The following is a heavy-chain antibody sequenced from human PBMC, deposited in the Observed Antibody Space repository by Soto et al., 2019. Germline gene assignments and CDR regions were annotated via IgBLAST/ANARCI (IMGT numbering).Heavy chain of an antibody. CDR2: ISSTTNYI. CDR1: GFTFTRYS. J-gene: IGHJ4*02. CDR3: ARESEDLTSNFDY. Sequence: PGGSLRLSCAASGFTFTRYSMNWVRQAPGKGLEWVSSISSTTNYIYYGDSMKGRFTISRDNAKNSLYLEMNSPRAEGTAVYYCARESEDLTSNFDYWGQGTLVTAPQ. V-gene: IGHV3-21*06.